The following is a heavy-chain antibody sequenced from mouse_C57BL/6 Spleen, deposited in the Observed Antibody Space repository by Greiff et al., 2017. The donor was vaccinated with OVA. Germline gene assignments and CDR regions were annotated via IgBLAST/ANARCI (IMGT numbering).Heavy chain of an antibody. CDR1: GYTFTSYW. V-gene: IGHV1-64*01. J-gene: IGHJ2*01. D-gene: IGHD1-1*01. Sequence: VQLQQSGAELVKPGASVKLSCKASGYTFTSYWMHWVKQRPGQGLEWIGMIHPNSGSTNYNEKFKSKATLTVDKSSSTAYMQLSSLTSEDSAVYYCARWGTVVFDYWGQGTTLTVSS. CDR2: IHPNSGST. CDR3: ARWGTVVFDY.